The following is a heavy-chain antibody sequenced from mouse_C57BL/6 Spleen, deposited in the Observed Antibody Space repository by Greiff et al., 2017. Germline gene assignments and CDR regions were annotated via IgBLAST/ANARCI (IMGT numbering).Heavy chain of an antibody. CDR1: GYAFSSSW. CDR2: IYPGDGDT. D-gene: IGHD2-14*01. J-gene: IGHJ2*01. Sequence: QVQLKESGPELVKPGASVKISCKASGYAFSSSWMNWVKQRPGKGLEWIGRIYPGDGDTNYNGKFKGKATLTADKSSSTAYMQLSSLTSEDSAVYFCARSIGVLYYFDYWGQGTTLTVSS. CDR3: ARSIGVLYYFDY. V-gene: IGHV1-82*01.